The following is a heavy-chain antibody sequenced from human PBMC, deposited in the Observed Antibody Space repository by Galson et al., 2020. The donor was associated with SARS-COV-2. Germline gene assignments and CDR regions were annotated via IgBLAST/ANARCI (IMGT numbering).Heavy chain of an antibody. CDR1: GYTFTSYG. CDR3: ARETNYGSGSYNWFDP. V-gene: IGHV1-18*04. Sequence: ASVKVSCKASGYTFTSYGISWVRQAPGQGLEWMRWISAYNGNTNYAQKLQGRVTMTTDTSTSTAYMELRSLRSDDTAVYYCARETNYGSGSYNWFDPWGQGTLVTVSS. D-gene: IGHD6-19*01. J-gene: IGHJ5*02. CDR2: ISAYNGNT.